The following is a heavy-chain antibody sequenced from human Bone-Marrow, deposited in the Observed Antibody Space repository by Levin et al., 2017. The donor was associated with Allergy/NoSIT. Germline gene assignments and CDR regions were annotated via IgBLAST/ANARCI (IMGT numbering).Heavy chain of an antibody. V-gene: IGHV3-13*01. D-gene: IGHD2-2*01. CDR1: GFTFSNYD. CDR3: VRERCSTSNCYGWDTMDV. CDR2: ISIGGHT. J-gene: IGHJ6*02. Sequence: LPGGSLRLSCAASGFTFSNYDMHWVRQTTGEGLEWVSAISIGGHTYYAGSVKGRFIISRENAKNSLYLHMNSLGDGDTAVYYCVRERCSTSNCYGWDTMDVWGQGTAVTVSS.